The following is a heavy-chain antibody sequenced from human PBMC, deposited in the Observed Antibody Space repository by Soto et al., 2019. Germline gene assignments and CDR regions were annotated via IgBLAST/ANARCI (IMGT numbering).Heavy chain of an antibody. V-gene: IGHV1-18*01. CDR2: ISAYNGNT. CDR3: ARAGMYDSSGYPLDY. Sequence: QVQLVQSGAEVKKPGASVKVSCKASGYTFTSYGISWVRQAPGQGLEWMGWISAYNGNTNYAQKLQGRVTMTADTSTSTVYMELRSLRSDDTAVYYCARAGMYDSSGYPLDYWGQGTLVTVSS. D-gene: IGHD3-22*01. J-gene: IGHJ4*02. CDR1: GYTFTSYG.